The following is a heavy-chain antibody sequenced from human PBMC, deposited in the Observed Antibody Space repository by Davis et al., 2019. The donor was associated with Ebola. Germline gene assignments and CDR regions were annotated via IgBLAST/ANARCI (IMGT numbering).Heavy chain of an antibody. V-gene: IGHV5-51*01. CDR1: GYSFTSYW. J-gene: IGHJ4*02. D-gene: IGHD3-9*01. CDR3: ARRLAMTGYAFDY. CDR2: IYPGDSDT. Sequence: KVSCKGSGYSFTSYWIGWVRQMPGKGLEWMGIIYPGDSDTRYSPSFQGQVTISADKSISTAYLQWSSLKASDTAMYYCARRLAMTGYAFDYWGQGTLVTVSS.